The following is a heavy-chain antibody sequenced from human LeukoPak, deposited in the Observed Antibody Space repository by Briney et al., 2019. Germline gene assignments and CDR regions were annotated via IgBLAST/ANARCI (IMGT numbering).Heavy chain of an antibody. CDR2: IKNKTNGGTT. J-gene: IGHJ5*02. V-gene: IGHV3-15*01. CDR3: TTTIVGVTTWFDP. Sequence: GGSLRLSCAASGFTLSNAYMSWVRQAPGKGLEWVGRIKNKTNGGTTDYAAPVKGRFTISRDDSKNTLYLQMNSLKTEDSAVYYCTTTIVGVTTWFDPWGQGTLVTVSS. D-gene: IGHD1-26*01. CDR1: GFTLSNAY.